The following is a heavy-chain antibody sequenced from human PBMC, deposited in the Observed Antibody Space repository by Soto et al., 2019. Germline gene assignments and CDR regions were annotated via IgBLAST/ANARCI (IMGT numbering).Heavy chain of an antibody. CDR2: ITWNSDNI. CDR1: GFTFDDYA. Sequence: EVQLVESGGGLVQPGRSLRLSCPASGFTFDDYAMHWVRQAPGKGLEWVSGITWNSDNIGYADSVRGRFTISRDNARNSLYLQMNSLRAEDTALYFCGKGLSIAAIDYWGQGTLVTVSS. D-gene: IGHD6-13*01. J-gene: IGHJ4*02. CDR3: GKGLSIAAIDY. V-gene: IGHV3-9*01.